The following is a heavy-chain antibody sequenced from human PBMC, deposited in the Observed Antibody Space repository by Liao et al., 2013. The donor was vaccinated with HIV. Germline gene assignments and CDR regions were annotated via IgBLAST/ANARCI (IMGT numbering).Heavy chain of an antibody. Sequence: QVQLQESGPGLVKASQTLSLTCTVSGDSIITGSHYWSWIRQPAGKGLEWIGRFYTSGSTNYNPSLKSRVTISVDSSKNQFSLSLSSVTAADTAVYYCALGDYYDSRLGWGQGTMVTVSS. J-gene: IGHJ3*01. CDR2: FYTSGST. CDR1: GDSIITGSHY. V-gene: IGHV4-61*02. CDR3: ALGDYYDSRLG. D-gene: IGHD3-22*01.